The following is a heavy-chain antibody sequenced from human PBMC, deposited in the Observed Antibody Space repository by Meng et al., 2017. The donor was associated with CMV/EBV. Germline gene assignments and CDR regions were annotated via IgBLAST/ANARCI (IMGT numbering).Heavy chain of an antibody. CDR3: ARGGPLRGFDI. CDR1: GFTFSSYD. D-gene: IGHD3-16*01. CDR2: IGTAGDT. Sequence: GESLKISCAASGFTFSSYDTHWVRQATGKGLEWVSAIGTAGDTYYPGSVKGRFTISRENAKNSLYLQMNSLRAGDTAVYYCARGGPLRGFDIWGQGTMVTVSS. V-gene: IGHV3-13*01. J-gene: IGHJ3*02.